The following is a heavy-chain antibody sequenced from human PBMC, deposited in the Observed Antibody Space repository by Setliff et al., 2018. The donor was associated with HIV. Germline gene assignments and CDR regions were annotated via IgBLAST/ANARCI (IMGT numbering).Heavy chain of an antibody. Sequence: ASVKVSCKASGGAFSSYALSWVRQAPGQGLEWMGGIIPIFGTANYAQKFQGRVTITTDESTSTAYMELSSLRSEDTAVYYCARDPNTGWYYLDFWGPGALVTVSS. D-gene: IGHD6-19*01. V-gene: IGHV1-69*05. J-gene: IGHJ4*02. CDR3: ARDPNTGWYYLDF. CDR2: IIPIFGTA. CDR1: GGAFSSYA.